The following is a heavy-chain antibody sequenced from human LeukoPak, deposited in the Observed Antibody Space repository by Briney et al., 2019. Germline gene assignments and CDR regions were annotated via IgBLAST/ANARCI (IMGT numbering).Heavy chain of an antibody. D-gene: IGHD1-1*01. V-gene: IGHV3-48*01. CDR1: GFTFNTYT. CDR2: ISGSSGII. Sequence: GGSLRLSCAASGFTFNTYTMNWVRQAPGKGLEWVSYISGSSGIIDYADSVRGRFTISRDNAKNSLYLQMNSLRAEDTAVYYCARGNYYFDYWGQGTLVTVSS. CDR3: ARGNYYFDY. J-gene: IGHJ4*02.